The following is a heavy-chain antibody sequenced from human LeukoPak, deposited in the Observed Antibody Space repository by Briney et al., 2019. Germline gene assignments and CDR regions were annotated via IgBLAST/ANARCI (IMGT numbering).Heavy chain of an antibody. D-gene: IGHD4-17*01. CDR3: ASLGYGDAPG. CDR1: GGSISSSSYY. J-gene: IGHJ4*02. Sequence: PSETLSLTCTVSGGSISSSSYYWGWIRQPPGKGLEWIGSIYYSGSTYYNPSLKSRVTISVDTSKNQFSLKLSSVTAADTAVYYCASLGYGDAPGWGQGTLVTVSS. CDR2: IYYSGST. V-gene: IGHV4-39*07.